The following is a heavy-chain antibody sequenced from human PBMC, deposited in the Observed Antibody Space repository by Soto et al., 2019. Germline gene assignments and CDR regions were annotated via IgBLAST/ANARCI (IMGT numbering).Heavy chain of an antibody. CDR2: INPSSGNT. J-gene: IGHJ6*02. CDR3: AGEGIPVSGVSVCYGMDV. CDR1: GYSFTRHD. D-gene: IGHD3-3*01. Sequence: QVQLVQSGAEVKKPGASVKVSCKASGYSFTRHDINWVRQAPGQGLEWMGWINPSSGNTGYAQRFLGRLTMTTDTSTSTAYKELSGLKSEDTAIYYGAGEGIPVSGVSVCYGMDVLGQWTTVPVPS. V-gene: IGHV1-8*01.